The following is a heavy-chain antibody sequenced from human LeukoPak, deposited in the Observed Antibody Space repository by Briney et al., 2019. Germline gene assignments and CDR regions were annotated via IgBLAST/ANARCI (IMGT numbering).Heavy chain of an antibody. D-gene: IGHD6-19*01. V-gene: IGHV3-9*01. CDR1: GFTFDDYA. Sequence: TGGSLRLSCAASGFTFDDYAMHWVRQAPGKGLEWVAGITWNSDNLDYAESVRGRFTISRDNAKNSLYLQMNSLRLEDTAFYYCVKESEDSSGWATRYYFDYWGQGSLVTVSS. J-gene: IGHJ4*02. CDR2: ITWNSDNL. CDR3: VKESEDSSGWATRYYFDY.